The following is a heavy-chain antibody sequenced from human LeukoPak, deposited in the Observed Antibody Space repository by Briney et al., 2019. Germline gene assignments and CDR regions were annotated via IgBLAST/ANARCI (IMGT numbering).Heavy chain of an antibody. J-gene: IGHJ4*02. CDR3: ARDHLVQLWSRGPPFCDY. V-gene: IGHV1-18*01. CDR1: GYTFTSYG. CDR2: ISAYNGNT. Sequence: ASVKVSCKASGYTFTSYGISWVRQAPGQGLEWMGWISAYNGNTNYAQKLQGRVTMTTDTSTSTAYMELRSLRSDGTAVYYCARDHLVQLWSRGPPFCDYWGQGTLVTVSS. D-gene: IGHD5-18*01.